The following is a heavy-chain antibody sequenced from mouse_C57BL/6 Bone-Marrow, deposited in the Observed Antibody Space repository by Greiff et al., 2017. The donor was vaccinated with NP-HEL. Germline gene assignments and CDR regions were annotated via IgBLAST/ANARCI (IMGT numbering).Heavy chain of an antibody. J-gene: IGHJ1*03. D-gene: IGHD1-1*02. CDR3: TPFITMPQGYFDV. Sequence: VQLQQSGTVLARPGASVKMSCKTSGYTFTSYWMHWVKQRPGQGLEWIGAIYPGNSDTSYNQKFKGKAKLTAVTSASTAYMELSSLTNEDSAVYYCTPFITMPQGYFDVWGTGTTVTVSS. V-gene: IGHV1-5*01. CDR1: GYTFTSYW. CDR2: IYPGNSDT.